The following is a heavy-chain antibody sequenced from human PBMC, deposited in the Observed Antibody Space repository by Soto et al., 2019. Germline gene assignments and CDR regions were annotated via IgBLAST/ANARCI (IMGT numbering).Heavy chain of an antibody. CDR2: MNPNSGNT. V-gene: IGHV1-8*01. CDR3: ASRGYSSSWYYYSYYGMDV. D-gene: IGHD6-13*01. Sequence: QVQLVQSGAEVKKPGASVKVSCKASGYTFTSYDINWVRQATGQGLEWMGWMNPNSGNTGYAQKFQGRVTMTRNTSISTAYMELSSLRSEDTAVYYWASRGYSSSWYYYSYYGMDVWGQGTTVTVSS. CDR1: GYTFTSYD. J-gene: IGHJ6*02.